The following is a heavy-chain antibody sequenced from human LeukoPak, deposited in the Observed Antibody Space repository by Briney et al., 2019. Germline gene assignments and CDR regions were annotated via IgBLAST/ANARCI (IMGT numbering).Heavy chain of an antibody. CDR3: ARKGLNYYDSSGSPSHAFDI. CDR1: GFTFSDYY. CDR2: ISSSGSTI. J-gene: IGHJ3*02. D-gene: IGHD3-22*01. V-gene: IGHV3-11*04. Sequence: GGSLRLSCAASGFTFSDYYMSWIRQAPGKGLEWVSYISSSGSTIYYADSVKGRFTISRDNAKNSLYLQMNSLRAEDTAVYYCARKGLNYYDSSGSPSHAFDIWGQGTMVTVSS.